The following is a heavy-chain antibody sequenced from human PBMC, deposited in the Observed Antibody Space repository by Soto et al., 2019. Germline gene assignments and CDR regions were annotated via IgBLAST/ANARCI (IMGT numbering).Heavy chain of an antibody. Sequence: PSETLSLTCTVSGGSISSGDYYWSWIRQPPGKGLEWIGYIYYSGSTYYNVSLKSRVTISVDTSKNQFSLKLNSVTAADTAVYYCARNRWRGYCSGGSCYAERECYFDYWGQGILVTVSS. J-gene: IGHJ4*02. D-gene: IGHD2-15*01. CDR2: IYYSGST. V-gene: IGHV4-30-4*01. CDR1: GGSISSGDYY. CDR3: ARNRWRGYCSGGSCYAERECYFDY.